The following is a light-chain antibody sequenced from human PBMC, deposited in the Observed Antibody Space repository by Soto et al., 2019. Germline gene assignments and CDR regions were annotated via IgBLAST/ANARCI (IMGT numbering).Light chain of an antibody. J-gene: IGKJ1*01. CDR1: QSISSY. V-gene: IGKV1-39*01. Sequence: DIQMTQSPSSLSASVGDRVTITCRASQSISSYLNWYQQKPRKAPNLLIYAASTLQSGVPSRFTRSGSGTDVTLTICIVQTEGCATHYCQPRYSTLATLGQGTKVQTK. CDR2: AAS. CDR3: QPRYSTLAT.